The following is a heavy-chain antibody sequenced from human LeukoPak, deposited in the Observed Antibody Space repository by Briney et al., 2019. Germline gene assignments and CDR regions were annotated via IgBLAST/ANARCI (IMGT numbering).Heavy chain of an antibody. CDR3: TREGILAGVDY. D-gene: IGHD6-13*01. CDR1: GFTFTSYW. V-gene: IGHV3-7*01. CDR2: IKQDGCEK. Sequence: GGSLRLSCAASGFTFTSYWMSWVRQAPGKGLEWVANIKQDGCEKNYVDSVKGRFTISRDNAKNSMSLQMNSLRAEDTAVYYCTREGILAGVDYWGQGTLVTASS. J-gene: IGHJ4*02.